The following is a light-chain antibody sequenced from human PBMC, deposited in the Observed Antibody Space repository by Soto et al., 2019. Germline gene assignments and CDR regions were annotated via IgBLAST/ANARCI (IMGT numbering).Light chain of an antibody. V-gene: IGKV1-5*01. CDR3: QQYNCYLT. CDR1: QSISSW. Sequence: DIQMTQSPSTLSASVGDRVTITCRASQSISSWLAWYQQKPGKAPKLLIYDASSLESGVPSRFSGSGSGTEFTLTISSLQPDDFATYYCQQYNCYLTFGQGTKVEIK. J-gene: IGKJ1*01. CDR2: DAS.